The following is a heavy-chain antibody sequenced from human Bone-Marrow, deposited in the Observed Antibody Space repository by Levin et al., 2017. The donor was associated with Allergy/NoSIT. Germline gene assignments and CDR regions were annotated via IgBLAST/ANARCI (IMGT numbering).Heavy chain of an antibody. J-gene: IGHJ3*02. D-gene: IGHD5-24*01. Sequence: SETLSLTCAVSGVSISRYHWSWIRQPPGKGLEWIGYIYYTGSTSYSPSLKSRVTISGDTSKNQFSLNLSSVTAADTAIYYCVRKGDGINSFDAFDIWGQGTMATVSS. CDR1: GVSISRYH. V-gene: IGHV4-59*01. CDR2: IYYTGST. CDR3: VRKGDGINSFDAFDI.